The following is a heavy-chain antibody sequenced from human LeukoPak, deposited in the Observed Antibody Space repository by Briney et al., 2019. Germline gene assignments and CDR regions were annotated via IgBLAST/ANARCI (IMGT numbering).Heavy chain of an antibody. CDR3: AKDYSTSPQYYYYYYSMDV. CDR2: ISSDGSIT. Sequence: GGSLRLSCAASGFTFSTYWMHWVRQAPGKGLVWVSRISSDGSITGYADSVKGRFTISRDNAKNTLYLQMNSLRAEDTALYYCAKDYSTSPQYYYYYYSMDVWGKGTTVTVSS. CDR1: GFTFSTYW. J-gene: IGHJ6*03. D-gene: IGHD2-2*01. V-gene: IGHV3-74*01.